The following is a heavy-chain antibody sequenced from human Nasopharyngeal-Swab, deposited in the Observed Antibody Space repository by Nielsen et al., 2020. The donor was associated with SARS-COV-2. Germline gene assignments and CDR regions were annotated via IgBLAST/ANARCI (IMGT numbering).Heavy chain of an antibody. CDR1: GFTFSSYW. D-gene: IGHD6-13*01. Sequence: GESLKISCAASGFTFSSYWMSWVRQAPGKGLEWVANIKQDGSEKYYVDSVKGRFTISRDNAKNSLYLQMNSLRAEDTAVYYCARDTSSSWYDEYYYGMDVWGQGTTVTVSS. CDR2: IKQDGSEK. CDR3: ARDTSSSWYDEYYYGMDV. J-gene: IGHJ6*02. V-gene: IGHV3-7*01.